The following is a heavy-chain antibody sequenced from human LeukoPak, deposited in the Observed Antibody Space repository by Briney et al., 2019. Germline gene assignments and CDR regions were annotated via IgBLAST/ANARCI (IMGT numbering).Heavy chain of an antibody. CDR1: RFTFRNYG. CDR2: ISYDGSDQ. Sequence: GTSLRLSCAASRFTFRNYGMHWVRQAPGKGLEWLTLISYDGSDQFYADSVKGRFTISRDDSRDTLYLQMDGLRPEDTAIYFCAKDYYLYGATFPGHGGQGALVTVSS. J-gene: IGHJ4*02. D-gene: IGHD3-22*01. CDR3: AKDYYLYGATFPGH. V-gene: IGHV3-30*18.